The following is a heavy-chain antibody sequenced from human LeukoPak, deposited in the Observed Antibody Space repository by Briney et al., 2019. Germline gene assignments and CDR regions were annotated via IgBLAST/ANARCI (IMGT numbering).Heavy chain of an antibody. Sequence: KPGGSLRLSCAASGFTFSVYSMKWVRQAPGKGLEWVSSISSSGSYIYYADSVKGRFIISRDNVKNSLYLQMDSLRADDTAVYYCTRRYQLVLDYWGQGTLVTVSS. D-gene: IGHD2-2*01. V-gene: IGHV3-21*01. CDR1: GFTFSVYS. CDR3: TRRYQLVLDY. CDR2: ISSSGSYI. J-gene: IGHJ4*02.